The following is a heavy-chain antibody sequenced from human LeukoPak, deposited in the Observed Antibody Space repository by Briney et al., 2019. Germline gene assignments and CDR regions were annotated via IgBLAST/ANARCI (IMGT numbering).Heavy chain of an antibody. CDR3: ARDLNLSY. J-gene: IGHJ4*02. D-gene: IGHD2/OR15-2a*01. Sequence: GGSLRLSCAASGFSFGSYIMNWGRPGPGEGLEWVSYISSSGSTIYYSDSVKGRFTISRDNAKNSLCLQMNSLRDEDTAVYYCARDLNLSYWGQGTLVTVSS. V-gene: IGHV3-48*02. CDR2: ISSSGSTI. CDR1: GFSFGSYI.